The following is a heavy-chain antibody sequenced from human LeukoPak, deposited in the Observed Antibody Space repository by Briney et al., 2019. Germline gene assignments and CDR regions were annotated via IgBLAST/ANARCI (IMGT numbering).Heavy chain of an antibody. J-gene: IGHJ3*02. V-gene: IGHV1-2*02. D-gene: IGHD5-18*01. CDR3: ARDISPQGYPYGLGAFDI. CDR1: GYTFTAYY. CDR2: INPNSGGT. Sequence: ASVKVSCKASGYTFTAYYMHWVRQAPGQGLEWMGCINPNSGGTNFAQQFQGRVTMTRDTSITTDYLELSRLRSDDTALYYCARDISPQGYPYGLGAFDIWGQGTVVTVSS.